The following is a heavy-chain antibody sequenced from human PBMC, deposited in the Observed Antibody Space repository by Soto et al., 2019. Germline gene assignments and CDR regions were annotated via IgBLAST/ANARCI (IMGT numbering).Heavy chain of an antibody. CDR2: IIPIFGTA. J-gene: IGHJ5*02. V-gene: IGHV1-69*01. D-gene: IGHD2-2*01. CDR1: GGNFSSYA. CDR3: ARDTKIGKNWFAP. Sequence: QVQLVQSGAEVKKPGSSVKVSCKASGGNFSSYAISWVRQAPGQGLEWMGGIIPIFGTANYAQKFQGRVTNTADESTSTAFMELSSLRSDDTAVYYCARDTKIGKNWFAPCGQGTLVTVSS.